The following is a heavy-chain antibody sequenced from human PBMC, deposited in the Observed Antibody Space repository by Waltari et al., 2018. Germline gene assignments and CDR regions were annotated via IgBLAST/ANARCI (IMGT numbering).Heavy chain of an antibody. J-gene: IGHJ6*02. V-gene: IGHV3-7*01. CDR2: IKEDGSEK. Sequence: EVQLVESGGGLVQPGGSLRLSCAASGFTFSSSWMDWVRQAPGRGLEWVANIKEDGSEKHYVDSVKGRFIISRDNAKNSLYLQMTSLRVEDTAVYYCSRRLDAWGQGTTVTVSS. CDR3: SRRLDA. CDR1: GFTFSSSW.